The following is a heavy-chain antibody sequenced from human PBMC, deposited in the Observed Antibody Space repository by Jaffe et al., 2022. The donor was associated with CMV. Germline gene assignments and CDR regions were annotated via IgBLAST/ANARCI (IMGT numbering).Heavy chain of an antibody. CDR2: IFYSGST. V-gene: IGHV4-59*01. CDR3: ARDELIVASRGYYYYGMDV. CDR1: GGSISNYY. D-gene: IGHD5-12*01. J-gene: IGHJ6*02. Sequence: QVQLQESGPGLVKPSETLSLTCTVSGGSISNYYWSWIRQPPGRGLEWIGCIFYSGSTNYNPSLKSRVTISVDTSKNQFSLKLSSVTAADTAVYYCARDELIVASRGYYYYGMDVWGQGTTVTVSS.